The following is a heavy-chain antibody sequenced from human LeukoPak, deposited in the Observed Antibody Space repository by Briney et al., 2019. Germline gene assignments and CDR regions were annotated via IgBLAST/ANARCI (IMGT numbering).Heavy chain of an antibody. CDR2: IYYSGST. V-gene: IGHV4-39*07. Sequence: PSETLSLTCTVSGGSISSSSYYWGWIRQPPGKGLEWIGSIYYSGSTYYNPSLKSRVTISVDTSKNQFSLKLSSVTAADTAVYYCARSLKSYYYYYMDVWGKGTTVTVSS. J-gene: IGHJ6*03. CDR1: GGSISSSSYY. CDR3: ARSLKSYYYYYMDV.